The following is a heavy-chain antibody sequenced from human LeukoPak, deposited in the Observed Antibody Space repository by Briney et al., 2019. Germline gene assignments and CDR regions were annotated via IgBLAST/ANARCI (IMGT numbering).Heavy chain of an antibody. CDR2: INHSGST. V-gene: IGHV4-34*01. CDR3: ARRPEGYCSGDNCQYGHFDY. D-gene: IGHD2-15*01. Sequence: SETLSLTCAVYGGSFSGYYWNWIRQPLGQGLEWIGEINHSGSTNYDPSLKSRVTISVDTSKNQFSLKLTSVTAADTAVYYCARRPEGYCSGDNCQYGHFDYWGLGNLVTVSS. CDR1: GGSFSGYY. J-gene: IGHJ4*02.